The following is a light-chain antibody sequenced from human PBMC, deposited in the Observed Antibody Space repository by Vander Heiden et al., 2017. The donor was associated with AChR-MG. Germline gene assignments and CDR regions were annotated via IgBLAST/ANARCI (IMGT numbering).Light chain of an antibody. CDR2: KAS. CDR1: QSISSW. CDR3: QQYNSYRT. Sequence: IQMTQSPSTLSASVGDRVTIPCRASQSISSWLAWYQQKPGKAPKLLLYKASTLQSGVPSRFSGSGSGTEFTLTISSLQPDDFATYYCQQYNSYRTFGQGTKVEI. V-gene: IGKV1-5*03. J-gene: IGKJ1*01.